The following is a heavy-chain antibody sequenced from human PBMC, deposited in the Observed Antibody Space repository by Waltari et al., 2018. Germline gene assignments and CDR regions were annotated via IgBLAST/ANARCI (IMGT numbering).Heavy chain of an antibody. V-gene: IGHV3-66*02. CDR3: AREPVAGNSDY. CDR2: IYSGGST. J-gene: IGHJ4*02. Sequence: EVQLVESGGGLVQPGGSLRLSCSASGFPVSSNYMSWVRQAPGKGLEWVSVIYSGGSTYYADSVKGRFTISRDNSKNTLYLQMNSLRAEDTAVYYCAREPVAGNSDYWGQGTLVTVSS. D-gene: IGHD6-19*01. CDR1: GFPVSSNY.